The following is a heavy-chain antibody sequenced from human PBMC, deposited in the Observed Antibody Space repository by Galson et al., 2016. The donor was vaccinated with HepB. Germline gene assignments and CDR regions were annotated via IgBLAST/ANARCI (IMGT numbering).Heavy chain of an antibody. D-gene: IGHD1-1*01. V-gene: IGHV3-23*01. CDR1: GFTFSSCI. CDR2: ISGSGYDT. Sequence: SLRLSCAASGFTFSSCIMSWVRQAPGKRLEWVAAISGSGYDTYYTDPAKGRFTISKDKSKNTVYLHMNNLRAEDTAIYYCAKLMGDWGDRSTGFVDYWGQGTLVTVSS. J-gene: IGHJ4*02. CDR3: AKLMGDWGDRSTGFVDY.